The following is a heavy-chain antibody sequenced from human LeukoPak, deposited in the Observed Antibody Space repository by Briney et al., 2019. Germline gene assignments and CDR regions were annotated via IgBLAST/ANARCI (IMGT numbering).Heavy chain of an antibody. V-gene: IGHV3-11*01. J-gene: IGHJ5*02. CDR1: GFTFSDYY. Sequence: GGSLRLSCAASGFTFSDYYMSWIRQAPGKGLEWVSYISSSGSTIYYADSVKGRFTISRDNAKNSLYLQMNSLRAEDTAVYYCARALYSSSWYAGSRWFDPWGQGTLVTVSS. CDR3: ARALYSSSWYAGSRWFDP. CDR2: ISSSGSTI. D-gene: IGHD6-13*01.